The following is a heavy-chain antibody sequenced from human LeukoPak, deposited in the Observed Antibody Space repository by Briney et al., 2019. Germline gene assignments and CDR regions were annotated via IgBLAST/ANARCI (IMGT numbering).Heavy chain of an antibody. CDR2: ISLDGSYK. J-gene: IGHJ4*02. V-gene: IGHV3-30*18. D-gene: IGHD2-2*02. CDR1: GFTFSNYG. CDR3: AKYCSSTSCYRGFDY. Sequence: GRSLRLSCAASGFTFSNYGMHWVRQAPGKGLEWVAVISLDGSYKYYADSVKGRFTISRDNSKNTLYLQMNSLRAEDTAVYHCAKYCSSTSCYRGFDYWGQGTLVTVSS.